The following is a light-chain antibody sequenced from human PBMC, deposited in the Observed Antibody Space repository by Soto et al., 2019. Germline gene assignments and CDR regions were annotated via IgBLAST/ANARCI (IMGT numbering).Light chain of an antibody. CDR2: GSS. CDR1: QTLSSSY. Sequence: EIVLTQSPGTLSLSPGEGATLSCRASQTLSSSYLAWYQQKPGQAPRLLIYGSSTRATGIPDRFSGSGSGTEFPLPISRLEPEEFAAYYCPQYGSSPLYTFGQGTKLEIK. V-gene: IGKV3-20*01. CDR3: PQYGSSPLYT. J-gene: IGKJ2*01.